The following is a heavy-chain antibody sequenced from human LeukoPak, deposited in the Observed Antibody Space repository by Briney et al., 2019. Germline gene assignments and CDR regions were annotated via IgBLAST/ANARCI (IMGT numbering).Heavy chain of an antibody. V-gene: IGHV3-21*01. Sequence: GGSLRLSCTASGFMFRDHAMSWFRQAPGKGLEWVSSISSESTNIYYADSVKGRFTISRDNAKNSLFLEMNSLRPEDTAVYYCSRDGSGSGDCWGQGTLVTVSS. CDR3: SRDGSGSGDC. D-gene: IGHD2-15*01. J-gene: IGHJ4*02. CDR2: ISSESTNI. CDR1: GFMFRDHA.